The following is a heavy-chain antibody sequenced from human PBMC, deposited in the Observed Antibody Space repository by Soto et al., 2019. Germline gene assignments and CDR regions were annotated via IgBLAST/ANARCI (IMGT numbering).Heavy chain of an antibody. Sequence: PSETLSLTCSVPSASLSSSTYYWSWIRQPPGRGPEWIGSIYYSGNTYYKTSLKSQVKISINTSRNKFTLKLTSVTAADTGVYYCASSSPFHYWGPGILVT. D-gene: IGHD6-6*01. CDR2: IYYSGNT. J-gene: IGHJ4*02. CDR3: ASSSPFHY. V-gene: IGHV4-39*01. CDR1: SASLSSSTYY.